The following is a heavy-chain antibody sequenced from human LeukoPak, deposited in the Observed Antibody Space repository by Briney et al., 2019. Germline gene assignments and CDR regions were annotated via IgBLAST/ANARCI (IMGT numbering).Heavy chain of an antibody. J-gene: IGHJ5*02. CDR1: GFTFTGYY. CDR2: INPNSGGT. D-gene: IGHD6-13*01. Sequence: ASVKVSCKASGFTFTGYYMHWVRQAPGQGLEWMGWINPNSGGTNYAQKFQGRVTMTRDTSITTAYMELSRLTSDDTAVYYCARDSRYSSSWYGINNWFDPWGQGTLVTVSS. V-gene: IGHV1-2*02. CDR3: ARDSRYSSSWYGINNWFDP.